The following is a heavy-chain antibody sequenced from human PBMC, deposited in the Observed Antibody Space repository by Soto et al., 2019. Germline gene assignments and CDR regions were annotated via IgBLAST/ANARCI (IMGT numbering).Heavy chain of an antibody. Sequence: GGSLRLSCAASGFTFSSYAMHWVRQAPGKGLEWVAVISYDGSNKYYADSVKGRFTISRDNSKNTLYLQMNSLRAEDTAVYYCARGNDYALWGRGTLVTVSS. J-gene: IGHJ2*01. CDR3: ARGNDYAL. CDR2: ISYDGSNK. D-gene: IGHD5-12*01. CDR1: GFTFSSYA. V-gene: IGHV3-30-3*01.